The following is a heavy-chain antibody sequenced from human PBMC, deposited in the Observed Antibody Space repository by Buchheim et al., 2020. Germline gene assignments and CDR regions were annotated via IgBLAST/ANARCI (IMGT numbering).Heavy chain of an antibody. Sequence: QVQLVESGGGVVQPGRSLRLSCAASGFTFSSYAMHWVRQAPGKRLEWVAVISYDGSNKYYADSVKGRFTISRDNSKNTLYLQMNSLRAEDTAVYYCARGEHGRVAAFDYWGQGTL. D-gene: IGHD1/OR15-1a*01. CDR2: ISYDGSNK. CDR1: GFTFSSYA. V-gene: IGHV3-30*04. J-gene: IGHJ4*02. CDR3: ARGEHGRVAAFDY.